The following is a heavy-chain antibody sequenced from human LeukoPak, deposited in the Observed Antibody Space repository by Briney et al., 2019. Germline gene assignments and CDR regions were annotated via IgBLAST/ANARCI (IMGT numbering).Heavy chain of an antibody. Sequence: ASVKVSCKASGYTFTGYYMHWVRQAPGQGLEWMEWINPNSGGTNYAQKFQGRVTMTRDTSISTAYMELSRLRSDDTAVYYCARGPIVVVPAADYHWFDPWGQGTLVTVSS. CDR2: INPNSGGT. CDR1: GYTFTGYY. CDR3: ARGPIVVVPAADYHWFDP. J-gene: IGHJ5*02. D-gene: IGHD2-2*01. V-gene: IGHV1-2*02.